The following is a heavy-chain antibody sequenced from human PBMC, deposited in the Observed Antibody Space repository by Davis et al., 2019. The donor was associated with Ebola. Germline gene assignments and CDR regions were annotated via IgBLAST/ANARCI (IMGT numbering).Heavy chain of an antibody. J-gene: IGHJ6*02. CDR1: GGTFSSYA. V-gene: IGHV1-69*04. D-gene: IGHD5/OR15-5a*01. Sequence: AASVKVSCKASGGTFSSYAISWVRQAPGQGLEWMGRIIPILGIANYAQKFQGRVTITADKSTSTAYMELSSLRSEDTAVYYCARGRRFNYYGMDVWGQGTTVTVSS. CDR3: ARGRRFNYYGMDV. CDR2: IIPILGIA.